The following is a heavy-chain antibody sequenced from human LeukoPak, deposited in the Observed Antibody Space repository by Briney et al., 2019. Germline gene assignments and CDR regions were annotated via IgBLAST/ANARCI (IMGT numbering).Heavy chain of an antibody. CDR2: ISSSGSTI. J-gene: IGHJ6*03. D-gene: IGHD3-10*01. Sequence: GGSLRLSCAASGFTFSDYCMSWIRQAPGPGLEWVSYISSSGSTIYYADSVKGRFTISRDNAKNSLYLQMNSLRAEDTAVYYCARDTTSFTYYYGSGSYFYYMDVWGKGTTVTVSS. CDR1: GFTFSDYC. CDR3: ARDTTSFTYYYGSGSYFYYMDV. V-gene: IGHV3-11*01.